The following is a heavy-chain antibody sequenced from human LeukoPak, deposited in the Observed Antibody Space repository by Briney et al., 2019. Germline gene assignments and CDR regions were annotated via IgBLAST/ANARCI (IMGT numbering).Heavy chain of an antibody. CDR3: AKMSSRFIDYVWGSYRVDFDY. V-gene: IGHV3-30*18. CDR1: GFTFSSYG. CDR2: ISYDGSNK. Sequence: GGSLTLSCAASGFTFSSYGMHWVRQAPGKGLEWVAVISYDGSNKYYADSVKGRFTISRDNSKNTLYLQMNSLRAEDTAVYYCAKMSSRFIDYVWGSYRVDFDYWGQGTLVTVSS. D-gene: IGHD3-16*02. J-gene: IGHJ4*02.